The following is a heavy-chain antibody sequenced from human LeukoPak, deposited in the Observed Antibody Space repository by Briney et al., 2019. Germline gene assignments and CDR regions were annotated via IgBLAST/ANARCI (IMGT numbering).Heavy chain of an antibody. D-gene: IGHD6-6*01. Sequence: GGSLRLSCAASGFTFSSYGMHWVRQAPGKGLEWVAVIWYDGSNKYYADSVKGRFTISGDNSKNTLYLQMNSLRAEDTAVYYCARDKQSGSSSLGYWGQGTLVTVSS. CDR3: ARDKQSGSSSLGY. J-gene: IGHJ4*02. V-gene: IGHV3-33*01. CDR1: GFTFSSYG. CDR2: IWYDGSNK.